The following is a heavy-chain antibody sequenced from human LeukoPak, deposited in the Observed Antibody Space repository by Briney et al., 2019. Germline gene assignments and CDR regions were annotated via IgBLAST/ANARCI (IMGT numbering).Heavy chain of an antibody. D-gene: IGHD6-13*01. V-gene: IGHV3-30*02. J-gene: IGHJ4*02. CDR2: IRYNGENK. CDR1: GFTFGSYG. Sequence: PGGSLRLSCAASGFTFGSYGMHWVRQAPGKGLEWVAFIRYNGENKYYADSVKGRFTISRDNAKNSLYLQMDSLAAEGTAVYYCARDSGIAGYYFDYWGQGSLVTVSS. CDR3: ARDSGIAGYYFDY.